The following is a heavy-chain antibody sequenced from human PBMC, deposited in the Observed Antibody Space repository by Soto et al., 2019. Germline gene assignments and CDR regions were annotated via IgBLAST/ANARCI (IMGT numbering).Heavy chain of an antibody. CDR1: GASISGFY. CDR3: VRYGTKTFREWFDL. Sequence: PSETLSLTGTVSGASISGFYWSWIRKSAGKGMEWIGRIYATGTTDYNPSLKSRVMMSVDTSKKQFSLKLRSVTGADKAVSYCVRYGTKTFREWFDLLGQGISVTFSS. CDR2: IYATGTT. D-gene: IGHD1-7*01. V-gene: IGHV4-4*07. J-gene: IGHJ5*02.